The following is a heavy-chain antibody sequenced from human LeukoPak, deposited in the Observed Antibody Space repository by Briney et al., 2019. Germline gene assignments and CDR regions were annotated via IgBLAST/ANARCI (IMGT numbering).Heavy chain of an antibody. CDR1: GFTFSSYA. CDR2: ISHDGSNK. J-gene: IGHJ4*02. Sequence: GGSLRLSCAASGFTFSSYAMHWVRQAPGKGLEWVAVISHDGSNKYYADSVKGRFTISRDNSKNTLYLQMDNLRAEDTALYYCTRGARYCSTTSCYSYFEYWGQGTLATVSS. V-gene: IGHV3-30-3*01. CDR3: TRGARYCSTTSCYSYFEY. D-gene: IGHD2-2*01.